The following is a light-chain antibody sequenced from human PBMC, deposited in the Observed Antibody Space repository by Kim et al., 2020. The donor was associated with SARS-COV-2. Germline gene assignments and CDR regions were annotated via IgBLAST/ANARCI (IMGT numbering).Light chain of an antibody. CDR1: QSVSSSF. CDR2: DTS. Sequence: PGERATPSCRASQSVSSSFLGWYQHKPGQAPRLGVYDTSSRAPDIPDRFSGSGFGNNFNFTISKLEPEDFAVYYCQQYYGSPWTFGQGTKVDIK. J-gene: IGKJ1*01. V-gene: IGKV3-20*01. CDR3: QQYYGSPWT.